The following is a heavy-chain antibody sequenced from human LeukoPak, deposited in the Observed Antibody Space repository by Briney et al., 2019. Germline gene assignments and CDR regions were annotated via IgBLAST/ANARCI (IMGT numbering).Heavy chain of an antibody. J-gene: IGHJ4*02. D-gene: IGHD6-25*01. CDR3: ARSSGVGY. V-gene: IGHV4-38-2*02. CDR2: IFHSGST. CDR1: GYSFSSGFY. Sequence: SETLSLTCSVSGYSFSSGFYWGWIRQPPGKGLEWIGSIFHSGSTYYNPSLKSRVTISVDTSKNQFSLKLSSVTAADTAVYYCARSSGVGYWGQGTLVTVSS.